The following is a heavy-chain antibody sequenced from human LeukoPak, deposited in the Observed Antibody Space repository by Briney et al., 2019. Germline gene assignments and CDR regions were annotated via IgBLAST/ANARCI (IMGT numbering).Heavy chain of an antibody. V-gene: IGHV4-30-4*01. J-gene: IGHJ5*02. CDR2: IYYSGST. Sequence: SETLSLTCTVSGGSISSGDYSWSWIRQPPGKGLEWIGYIYYSGSTYYNPSLKSRVTISVDTSKNQFSLKLSSVTAADTAVYYCARECSSTSCYIRWFDPWGQGTLVTVSS. D-gene: IGHD2-2*02. CDR1: GGSISSGDYS. CDR3: ARECSSTSCYIRWFDP.